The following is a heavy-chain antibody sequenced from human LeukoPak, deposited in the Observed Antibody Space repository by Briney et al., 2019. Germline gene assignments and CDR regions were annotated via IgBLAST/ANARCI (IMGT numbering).Heavy chain of an antibody. J-gene: IGHJ4*02. V-gene: IGHV4-4*07. D-gene: IGHD5-24*01. CDR2: IYTSRST. CDR3: ARRGDGYNPFDY. Sequence: SETLSLTCTVSGGSISSYYWSWIRQPAGKGLEWIGRIYTSRSTNYNPSLKSRVTMSVDTSKNQFSLKLSSVTAADTAVYFCARRGDGYNPFDYWGQGTLVTVSS. CDR1: GGSISSYY.